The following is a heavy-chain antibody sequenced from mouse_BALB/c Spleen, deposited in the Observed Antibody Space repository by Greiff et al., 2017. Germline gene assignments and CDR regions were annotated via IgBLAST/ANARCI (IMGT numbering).Heavy chain of an antibody. D-gene: IGHD2-14*01. J-gene: IGHJ3*01. V-gene: IGHV1-14*01. CDR2: INPYNDGT. CDR3: ARDYYRYDEGAWFAY. CDR1: GYTFTSYV. Sequence: VQLKESGPELVKPGASVKMSCKASGYTFTSYVMHWVKQKPGQGLEWIGYINPYNDGTKYNEKFKGKATLTSDKSSSTAYMELSSLTSEDSAVYYCARDYYRYDEGAWFAYWGQGTLVTVSA.